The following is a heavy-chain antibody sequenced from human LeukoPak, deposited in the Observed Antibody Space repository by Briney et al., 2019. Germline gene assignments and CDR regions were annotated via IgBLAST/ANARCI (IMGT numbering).Heavy chain of an antibody. CDR3: ARETTAGTNWFDP. CDR1: DYSFTSDNY. J-gene: IGHJ5*02. Sequence: SSETLSLPCGVCDYSFTSDNYWGWIRQPPGKGLEWIGSIYHSGSTYYNPSLKSRVTISVDTSKNHFSLKLTSVTAADTALYYCARETTAGTNWFDPWGQGTLVTVSS. D-gene: IGHD1-14*01. CDR2: IYHSGST. V-gene: IGHV4-38-2*02.